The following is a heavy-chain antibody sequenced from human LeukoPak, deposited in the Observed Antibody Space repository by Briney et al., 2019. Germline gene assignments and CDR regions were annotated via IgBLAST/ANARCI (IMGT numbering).Heavy chain of an antibody. CDR1: GFTFSSYA. V-gene: IGHV3-23*01. D-gene: IGHD3-16*01. Sequence: GGSLRLSCAASGFTFSSYAMSWVRQAPGKGLEWVSAISGSGGSTYYADSVKGRFTISRDNSKNTLYLQMNSLRAEDTAVYYCAKDIEMITVGGGRGYRAFCIWGQGTMVTVSS. CDR2: ISGSGGST. J-gene: IGHJ3*02. CDR3: AKDIEMITVGGGRGYRAFCI.